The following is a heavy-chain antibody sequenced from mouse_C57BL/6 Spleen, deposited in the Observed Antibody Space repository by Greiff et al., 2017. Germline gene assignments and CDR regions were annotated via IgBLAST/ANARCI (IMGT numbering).Heavy chain of an antibody. CDR3: ARPLTGSWFAY. V-gene: IGHV5-9*01. D-gene: IGHD4-1*01. CDR2: ISGGGGNT. CDR1: GFTFSSYT. Sequence: EVQGVESGGGLVKPGGSLKLSCAASGFTFSSYTMSWVRQTPEKRLEWVATISGGGGNTYYPDSVKGRFTISRDNAKNTLYLQMSSLRSEDTALYYCARPLTGSWFAYWGQGTLVTVSA. J-gene: IGHJ3*01.